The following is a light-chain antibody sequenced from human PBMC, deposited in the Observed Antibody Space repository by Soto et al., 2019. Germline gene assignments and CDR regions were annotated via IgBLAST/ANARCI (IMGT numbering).Light chain of an antibody. V-gene: IGKV1D-8*03. J-gene: IGKJ1*01. Sequence: VIWMTQSPSSLSASTGDRVTISCRMSQGISSYLAWYQQKPGKAPELLIYAASTLQSGIPARFSGSGSGTDFTLTISSLEPEDFAVYYCLQRSNWPWTFGQGTKVDIK. CDR3: LQRSNWPWT. CDR2: AAS. CDR1: QGISSY.